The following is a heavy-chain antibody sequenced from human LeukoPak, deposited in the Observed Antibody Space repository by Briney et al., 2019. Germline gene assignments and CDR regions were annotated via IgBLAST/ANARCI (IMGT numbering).Heavy chain of an antibody. CDR1: GGSFSGYY. Sequence: SSETLSLTCAVYGGSFSGYYWSWIRQPPGKGLEWIGEINHSGSTNYNPSLKSRVTISVDTSKNQFSLKLSSVTAADTAVYYCARGDYVWGSPTHSQNMDVWGQGTTVTVSS. J-gene: IGHJ6*02. CDR3: ARGDYVWGSPTHSQNMDV. CDR2: INHSGST. V-gene: IGHV4-34*01. D-gene: IGHD3-16*01.